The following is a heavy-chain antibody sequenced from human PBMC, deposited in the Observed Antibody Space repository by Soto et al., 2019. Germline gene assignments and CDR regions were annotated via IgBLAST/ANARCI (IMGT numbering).Heavy chain of an antibody. CDR2: INPSGGST. J-gene: IGHJ6*02. CDR3: AREDTADYYGMDV. V-gene: IGHV1-46*01. CDR1: GYTFTRYY. Sequence: GASVKVSCKASGYTFTRYYVHWVRQVPGQGPEWMGVINPSGGSTRYAQKFQGRVTMTRDTSTSTVHMELSSLRSEDTAVYYCAREDTADYYGMDVWGQGTTVTVSS. D-gene: IGHD5-18*01.